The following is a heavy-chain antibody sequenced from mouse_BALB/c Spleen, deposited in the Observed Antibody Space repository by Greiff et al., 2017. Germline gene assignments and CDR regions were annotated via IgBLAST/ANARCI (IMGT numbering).Heavy chain of an antibody. D-gene: IGHD4-1*01. V-gene: IGHV1-5*01. CDR3: TRSLTGMAWFAY. Sequence: EVQLQQSGTVLARPGASVKMSCKASGYTFTSYWMHWVKQRPGQGLEWIGAIYPGNSDTSYNQKFKGKAKLTAVTSTSTAYMELSSLTNEDSAVYYCTRSLTGMAWFAYWGQGTLVTVST. CDR2: IYPGNSDT. J-gene: IGHJ3*01. CDR1: GYTFTSYW.